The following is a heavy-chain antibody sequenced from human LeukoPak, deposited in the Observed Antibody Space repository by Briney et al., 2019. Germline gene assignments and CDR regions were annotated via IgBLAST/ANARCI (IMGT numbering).Heavy chain of an antibody. Sequence: GRSLRLSCAASGFTFSSYAMHWVRQAPGKGLEGVAVISYDGSNKYYADSVKGRFTISRDNSKNTLYLQMNSLRAEDTAVYYCARESDYYDSSGYYDAFDIWGQGTMVTVSS. V-gene: IGHV3-30*14. CDR3: ARESDYYDSSGYYDAFDI. D-gene: IGHD3-22*01. CDR1: GFTFSSYA. CDR2: ISYDGSNK. J-gene: IGHJ3*02.